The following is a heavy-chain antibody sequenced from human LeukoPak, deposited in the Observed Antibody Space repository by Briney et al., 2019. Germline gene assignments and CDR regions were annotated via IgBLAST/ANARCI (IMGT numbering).Heavy chain of an antibody. CDR1: GGSISSGSYY. J-gene: IGHJ4*02. Sequence: PSETLSLTCTVPGGSISSGSYYWGWIRQPAGTGLEWIARIYTSGSTNYNPSLKSRFTISVDTSKNQFSLKLSSVTAADTAVYYCAREWLLISYFDYWGQGTVVTVSS. CDR2: IYTSGST. V-gene: IGHV4-61*02. D-gene: IGHD3-22*01. CDR3: AREWLLISYFDY.